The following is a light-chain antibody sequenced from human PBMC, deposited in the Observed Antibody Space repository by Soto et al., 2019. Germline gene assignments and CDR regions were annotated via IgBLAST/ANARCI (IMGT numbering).Light chain of an antibody. CDR2: SNN. Sequence: QTVVTQPPSASGTPGQRVTISCSGSSSNIGSNYVYWYQQLPGTAPKLLIYSNNQRPSGVPDRFSGSKSGTSASLAISGLRSEDEADYYCAAWDDSLSGLVFGGGTQLTVL. CDR3: AAWDDSLSGLV. J-gene: IGLJ2*01. V-gene: IGLV1-47*02. CDR1: SSNIGSNY.